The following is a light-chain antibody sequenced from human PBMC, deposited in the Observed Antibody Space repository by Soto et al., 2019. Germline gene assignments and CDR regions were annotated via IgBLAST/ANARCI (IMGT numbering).Light chain of an antibody. CDR2: WSS. J-gene: IGKJ5*01. Sequence: DIVMTQSPDSLAVSLGERATIKCKSSKTVLSSSNNRNYLVWYQQKSGQPTKLLIYWSSTRASGVPDRFTGSGSGTDFTPTISNIQAEDVGIYYCHQHYDLPTFGQGTRLEL. CDR1: KTVLSSSNNRNY. CDR3: HQHYDLPT. V-gene: IGKV4-1*01.